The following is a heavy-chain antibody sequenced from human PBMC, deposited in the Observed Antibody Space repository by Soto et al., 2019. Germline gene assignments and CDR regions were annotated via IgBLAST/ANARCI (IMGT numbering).Heavy chain of an antibody. CDR1: GGSISSGDYY. D-gene: IGHD3-16*01. CDR2: IYYSGST. V-gene: IGHV4-30-4*01. CDR3: AGGSNSEVTNFDY. Sequence: SETLSLTCTVAGGSISSGDYYWSWIRQPPGKGLEWIGYIYYSGSTYYNPSLKSRLAIPLDTSNNQFSLQLNSVTASDTAVYYCAGGSNSEVTNFDYWGQGTLVTVSS. J-gene: IGHJ4*02.